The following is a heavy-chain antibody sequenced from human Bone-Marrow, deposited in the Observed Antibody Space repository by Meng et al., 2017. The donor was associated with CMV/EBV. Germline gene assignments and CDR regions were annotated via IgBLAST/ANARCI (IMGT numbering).Heavy chain of an antibody. D-gene: IGHD3-3*01. Sequence: GGSLRLSCAASGFSFSDYSMNWVRQAPGKGLEWVLYISSSSSKIYYADSVKGRFTISRDNAKNSLYLQMNSLRAEDTAVYYCARDGSLRFLEWLFYDYYYGMGVWGQGNTVNGAS. CDR3: ARDGSLRFLEWLFYDYYYGMGV. CDR1: GFSFSDYS. CDR2: ISSSSSKI. J-gene: IGHJ6*01. V-gene: IGHV3-48*04.